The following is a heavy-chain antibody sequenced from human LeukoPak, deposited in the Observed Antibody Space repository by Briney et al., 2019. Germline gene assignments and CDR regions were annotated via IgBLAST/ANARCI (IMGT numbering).Heavy chain of an antibody. J-gene: IGHJ5*02. D-gene: IGHD3-22*01. V-gene: IGHV1-2*02. CDR1: GYTFTGYY. CDR3: ARGGDYYDSSGYLNWFDP. CDR2: INPNSGGT. Sequence: ASVKVSCKASGYTFTGYYMHWVRQAPGQGLEWMGWINPNSGGTNYAQKFQGRVTMTRDTSISTAYMELSRLRSDDTAVYYCARGGDYYDSSGYLNWFDPWGQGTLVTVSS.